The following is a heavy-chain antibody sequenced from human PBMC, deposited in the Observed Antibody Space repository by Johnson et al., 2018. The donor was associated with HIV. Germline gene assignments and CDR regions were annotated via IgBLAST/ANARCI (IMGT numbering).Heavy chain of an antibody. CDR3: ARGGRDGYNWGWAFDL. V-gene: IGHV3-64*01. Sequence: VQLVESGGGVVQPGMSLRLSCAASGFSISTYWMSWVRQAPGKGLEYVSAISSNGGSTYYANSVKGRFTISRDNSKNTLYLQMGCRRAEDMAVYYCARGGRDGYNWGWAFDLWGQGTMVTVSS. J-gene: IGHJ3*01. D-gene: IGHD5-24*01. CDR1: GFSISTYW. CDR2: ISSNGGST.